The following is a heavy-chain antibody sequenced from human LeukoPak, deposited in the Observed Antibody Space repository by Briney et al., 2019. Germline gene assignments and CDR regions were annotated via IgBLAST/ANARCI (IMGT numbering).Heavy chain of an antibody. V-gene: IGHV1-8*03. D-gene: IGHD1-26*01. J-gene: IGHJ4*02. CDR3: ARVAGSIDY. Sequence: ASVKVSCKASGYSFTTYDINWVRQATGQGLEWMGWMNLKSGYTGYAQTFQGRVTITRDTSTSTVYMELSSLRSEDTAVYYCARVAGSIDYWGQGTLVTVSS. CDR1: GYSFTTYD. CDR2: MNLKSGYT.